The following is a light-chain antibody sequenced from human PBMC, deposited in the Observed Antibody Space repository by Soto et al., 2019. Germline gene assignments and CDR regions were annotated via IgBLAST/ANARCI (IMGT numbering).Light chain of an antibody. Sequence: QSALTQPASVSGSPGQSITISCTGTSNDVGGYNYVSWYQQHPGKVPKLMIYEVSNRPSGVSDRFSGSRSGNTASLTISGLQAADESDYYCISYTSSSTWVFGGGTQLTVL. J-gene: IGLJ3*02. CDR3: ISYTSSSTWV. V-gene: IGLV2-14*01. CDR1: SNDVGGYNY. CDR2: EVS.